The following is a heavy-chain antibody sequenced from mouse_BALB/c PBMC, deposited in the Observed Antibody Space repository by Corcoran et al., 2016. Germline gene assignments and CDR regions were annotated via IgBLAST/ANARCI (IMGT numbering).Heavy chain of an antibody. CDR3: ARNWDWFFGV. CDR1: GFTFTSYW. Sequence: VQLQQSGAELMKPGASVKISCKATGFTFTSYWIEWVKQRPGHGLEWIGEIFPRSGSTNYNENFKGKATITADTSSNTAYMQLSSLTSEDSAVYYCARNWDWFFGVWGAGTTVTVSS. CDR2: IFPRSGST. V-gene: IGHV1-9*01. D-gene: IGHD4-1*01. J-gene: IGHJ1*01.